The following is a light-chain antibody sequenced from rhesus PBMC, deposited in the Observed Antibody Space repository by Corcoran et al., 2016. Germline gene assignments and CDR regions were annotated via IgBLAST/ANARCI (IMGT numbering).Light chain of an antibody. Sequence: DIQMTQSPSSLSASLGDTVTITCRASQSISSWLAWYQQKPGKAPKLLMHKASSLQSGVPSRFSGSGSRTDFTLSIRSLQSEVFATYYCQTFSSSPYSFGQGAKVEI. CDR1: QSISSW. V-gene: IGKV1-22*01. CDR2: KAS. J-gene: IGKJ2*01. CDR3: QTFSSSPYS.